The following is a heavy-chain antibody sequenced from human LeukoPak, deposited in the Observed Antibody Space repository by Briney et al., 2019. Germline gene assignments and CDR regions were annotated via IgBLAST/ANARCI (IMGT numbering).Heavy chain of an antibody. D-gene: IGHD3-3*01. CDR2: IHTSGSN. CDR3: ARLSAAVHLGAFDL. Sequence: SETPSLTCAVSGVSPSPYYWAWSREPPGTGGEWIGYIHTSGSNHQSPYLKSRVTISVDKSKNHFSLRLTSVPAADTAGYYCARLSAAVHLGAFDLWGQGTMVTVSS. V-gene: IGHV4-4*09. CDR1: GVSPSPYY. J-gene: IGHJ3*01.